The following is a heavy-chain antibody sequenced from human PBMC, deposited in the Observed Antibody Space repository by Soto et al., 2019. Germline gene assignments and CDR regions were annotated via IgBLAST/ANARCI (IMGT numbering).Heavy chain of an antibody. V-gene: IGHV3-9*01. J-gene: IGHJ6*02. CDR1: GFTFDDYA. CDR3: AKDTLNRGYYYGYSMDV. Sequence: EVQLVESGGGLVQPGRSLRLSCAASGFTFDDYAMHWVRQAPGKGLEWVSGISWNSGSIGYADSVKGRFTISRDNAKNSLYLQMNSLRAEDTALYYCAKDTLNRGYYYGYSMDVWGQGTTVTVSS. CDR2: ISWNSGSI.